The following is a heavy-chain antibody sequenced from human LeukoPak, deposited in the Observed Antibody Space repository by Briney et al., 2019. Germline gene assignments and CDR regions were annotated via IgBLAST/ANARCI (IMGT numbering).Heavy chain of an antibody. CDR2: INHSGST. V-gene: IGHV4-34*01. Sequence: PSETLSLTCAVYGGSFSGYYWGWIRQPPGKGLEWIGEINHSGSTNYNPSLKSRVTISVDTSKNQFSLKLSSVTAADTAVYYCARAAARRITIFGVVSYYYYYMDVWGKGTTVTVSS. J-gene: IGHJ6*03. CDR1: GGSFSGYY. CDR3: ARAAARRITIFGVVSYYYYYMDV. D-gene: IGHD3-3*01.